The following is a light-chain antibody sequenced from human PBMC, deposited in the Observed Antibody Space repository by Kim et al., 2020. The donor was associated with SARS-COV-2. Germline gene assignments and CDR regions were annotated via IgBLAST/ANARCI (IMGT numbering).Light chain of an antibody. V-gene: IGKV3-20*01. CDR2: GAS. Sequence: PGERCTLPCRASQSVSSSYLAWYQQKPGQAPRLLIYGASSRATGIPDRFSGSGSGTDFTLTISRLEPEDFAVYYCQQYGSSRWTFGQGTKVDIK. J-gene: IGKJ1*01. CDR1: QSVSSSY. CDR3: QQYGSSRWT.